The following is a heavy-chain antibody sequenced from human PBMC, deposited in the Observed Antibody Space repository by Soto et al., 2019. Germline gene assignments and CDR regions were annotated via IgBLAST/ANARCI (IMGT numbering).Heavy chain of an antibody. Sequence: PGGSLRLSCAASGFTFSSYAMSWVRQAPGKGLEWVSAISGSGGSTYYADSVKGRFTISRDNSKNTLYLQMNSLRAEDTAVYYCAKRLRVGDTSDYYYYMDVWGKGTTVTVSS. J-gene: IGHJ6*03. CDR3: AKRLRVGDTSDYYYYMDV. V-gene: IGHV3-23*01. D-gene: IGHD3-16*01. CDR1: GFTFSSYA. CDR2: ISGSGGST.